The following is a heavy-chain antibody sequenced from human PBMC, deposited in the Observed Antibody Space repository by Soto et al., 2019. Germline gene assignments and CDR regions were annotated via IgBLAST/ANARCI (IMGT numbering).Heavy chain of an antibody. V-gene: IGHV4-59*01. D-gene: IGHD3-9*01. CDR2: IYYSGNT. CDR3: ARALSYHDVLTGRGWVFYFDY. CDR1: GGSISSYY. J-gene: IGHJ4*02. Sequence: QVRLQESGPGLVKPSETLSLTCTVSGGSISSYYWSWIRQPPGRGLEWIGDIYYSGNTNYNPSLKSRVTISVDTSRSQFSLELKSVTAADTAVYYCARALSYHDVLTGRGWVFYFDYWGQGARVIVSS.